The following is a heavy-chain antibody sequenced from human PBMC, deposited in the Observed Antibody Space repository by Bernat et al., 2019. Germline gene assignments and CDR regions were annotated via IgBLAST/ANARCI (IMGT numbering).Heavy chain of an antibody. V-gene: IGHV3-21*01. Sequence: EVQLVESGGGLVKPGGSLRLSCAASGFTFSSYSMNWVRQAPGKGLEWVSSISSSSSYIYYADSVKGRFTICRDNGKNSLYLQRIGLRAEDTAVYYCARGRYCSGGSCSDYWGQGTLIAVSS. D-gene: IGHD2-15*01. CDR1: GFTFSSYS. J-gene: IGHJ4*02. CDR3: ARGRYCSGGSCSDY. CDR2: ISSSSSYI.